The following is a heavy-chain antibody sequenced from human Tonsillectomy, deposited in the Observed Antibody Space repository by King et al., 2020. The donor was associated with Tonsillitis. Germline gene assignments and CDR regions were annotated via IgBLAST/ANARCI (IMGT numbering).Heavy chain of an antibody. Sequence: VQLVQSGAEVKKPGESLKISCKGSGYSFTNYWIGWVRQMSGKGLAWMGIIYPGDSYTRYRPSFQGQVTISADTAISTAYLQWSSLKASDTAIYYCARQFGLTGDYWFDPWGQGTLVTVSS. CDR1: GYSFTNYW. J-gene: IGHJ5*02. V-gene: IGHV5-51*01. D-gene: IGHD7-27*01. CDR3: ARQFGLTGDYWFDP. CDR2: IYPGDSYT.